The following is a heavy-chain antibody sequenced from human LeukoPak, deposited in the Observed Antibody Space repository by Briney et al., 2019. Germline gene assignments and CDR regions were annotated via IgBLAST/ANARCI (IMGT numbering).Heavy chain of an antibody. CDR3: ARDYYGSEPVGYFDY. J-gene: IGHJ4*02. Sequence: PGGSLRLSCAASGFTFSSYEMNWVRQAPGKGLEWVSYISSSGSTIYYADSVKGRFTISRDNAKNSLYLQMNSLRAEDTAVYYCARDYYGSEPVGYFDYWGQGTLVTVSS. V-gene: IGHV3-48*03. CDR1: GFTFSSYE. CDR2: ISSSGSTI. D-gene: IGHD3-10*01.